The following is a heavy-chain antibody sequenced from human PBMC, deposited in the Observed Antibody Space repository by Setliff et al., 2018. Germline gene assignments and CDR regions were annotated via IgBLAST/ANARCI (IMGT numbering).Heavy chain of an antibody. CDR2: ISPRSSTI. V-gene: IGHV3-48*01. CDR3: ATSYYYDSSGYRFFDN. Sequence: GGSLRLSCAASGFSLSNHGMNWIRQAAGRGLEWLSYISPRSSTIYIADSVRGRLTISRDDARNSLYLHMTDLSAEDTAIYYCATSYYYDSSGYRFFDNWGQGTRVTVSS. J-gene: IGHJ4*02. D-gene: IGHD3-22*01. CDR1: GFSLSNHG.